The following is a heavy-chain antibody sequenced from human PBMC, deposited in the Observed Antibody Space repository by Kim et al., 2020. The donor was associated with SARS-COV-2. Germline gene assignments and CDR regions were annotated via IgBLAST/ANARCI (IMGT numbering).Heavy chain of an antibody. Sequence: GGSLRLSCAASGFTFSSYAMSWVRQAPGKGLEWVSAISGSGGSTYYADSVKGRFTISRDNSKNTLYLQMNSLRAEDTAVYYCAKDGALRYFDWSPRYYYYYGMDVWGQGTTVTVSS. J-gene: IGHJ6*02. CDR3: AKDGALRYFDWSPRYYYYYGMDV. CDR2: ISGSGGST. D-gene: IGHD3-9*01. V-gene: IGHV3-23*01. CDR1: GFTFSSYA.